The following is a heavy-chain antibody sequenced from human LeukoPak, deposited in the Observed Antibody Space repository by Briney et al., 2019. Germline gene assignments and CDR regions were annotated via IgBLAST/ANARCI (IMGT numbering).Heavy chain of an antibody. V-gene: IGHV3-74*01. CDR1: GFTFSTYW. J-gene: IGHJ4*02. D-gene: IGHD2-21*02. CDR2: INSDGSST. CDR3: AKVMVVTATDFDY. Sequence: GGSLRLSCAASGFTFSTYWMHWVRQAPGKGLVWVSRINSDGSSTTFADSVKGRFTISRDNAKNTLYLQMNSLRAEDTAVYYCAKVMVVTATDFDYWGQGTLVTVSS.